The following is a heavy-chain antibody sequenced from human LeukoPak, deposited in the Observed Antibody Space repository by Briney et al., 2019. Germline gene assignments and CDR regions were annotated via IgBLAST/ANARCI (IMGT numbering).Heavy chain of an antibody. V-gene: IGHV3-23*01. CDR2: ISGSGSSK. CDR1: GFTFSSYA. Sequence: GSLRLSCAASGFTFSSYAMSWVRQAPGKGLEWVSPISGSGSSKYYADSVKGRFTISRDNSKNTLYLQMNSLRDEDTAVYYCAKGVAVASPYYFDYWGQGTLVTVSS. CDR3: AKGVAVASPYYFDY. J-gene: IGHJ4*02. D-gene: IGHD6-19*01.